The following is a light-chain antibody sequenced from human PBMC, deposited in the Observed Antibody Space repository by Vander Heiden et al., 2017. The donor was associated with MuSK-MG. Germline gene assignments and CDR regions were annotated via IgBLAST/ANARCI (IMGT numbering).Light chain of an antibody. J-gene: IGLJ2*01. CDR2: RSD. V-gene: IGLV1-47*01. Sequence: SVLTQPPSASGTPGQRVTISCSGSSSNIGSNYVYWYQQLPGTAPKLLIFRSDQRPSGVPDRFSGSKSGTSASLAISGLRSEDEADYYCGAWDDSLSVVVFGGGTKLTVL. CDR3: GAWDDSLSVVV. CDR1: SSNIGSNY.